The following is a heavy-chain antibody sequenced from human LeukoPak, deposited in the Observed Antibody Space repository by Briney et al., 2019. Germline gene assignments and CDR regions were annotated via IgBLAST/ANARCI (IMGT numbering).Heavy chain of an antibody. CDR1: GFTFGGYW. V-gene: IGHV3-74*01. CDR2: IHFDGSRT. CDR3: ARGLRFGELTWFDP. J-gene: IGHJ5*02. Sequence: PGGSLRLSCAASGFTFGGYWMHWVRQAPGKGLEWVSRIHFDGSRTRYADSVKGRFTISRDNAKNSMYLQMNSLRGEDTAVYYCARGLRFGELTWFDPWGQGTLVTVSS. D-gene: IGHD3-10*01.